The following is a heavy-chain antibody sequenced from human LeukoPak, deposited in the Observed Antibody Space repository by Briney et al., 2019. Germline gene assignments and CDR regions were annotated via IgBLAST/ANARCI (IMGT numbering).Heavy chain of an antibody. J-gene: IGHJ4*02. CDR3: ARRGSDYVWGSYRTHYFDY. Sequence: PSETLSLTCAVYGGSFSGYYWSWIRHPPGKGLAWIGEINHSGSTNYNPSLKSRVTISVDTSKNQFSLKLSSVTAADTAVYYCARRGSDYVWGSYRTHYFDYWGQGTLVTVSS. V-gene: IGHV4-34*01. CDR1: GGSFSGYY. CDR2: INHSGST. D-gene: IGHD3-16*02.